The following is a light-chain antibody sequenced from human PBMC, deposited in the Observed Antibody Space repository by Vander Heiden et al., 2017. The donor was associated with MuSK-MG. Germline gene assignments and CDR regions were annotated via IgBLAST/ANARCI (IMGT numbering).Light chain of an antibody. Sequence: DIQMTQSPSSLSASVGDRVTITCRASQTISSSLNWYQQKVGKASSLLIYATFNLHSGVPSRFSGGRSGTDFSLTISSLQPEDFATYYCQQSYSTPFTFGQGTKVEIK. CDR1: QTISSS. V-gene: IGKV1-39*01. CDR3: QQSYSTPFT. J-gene: IGKJ2*01. CDR2: ATF.